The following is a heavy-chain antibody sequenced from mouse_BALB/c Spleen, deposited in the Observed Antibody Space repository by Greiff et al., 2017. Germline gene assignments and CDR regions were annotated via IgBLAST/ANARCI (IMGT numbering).Heavy chain of an antibody. CDR1: GFSLTSYG. CDR3: ARLYGYDDGGWYFDV. Sequence: QVQLKQSGPGLVAPSQSLSITCTVSGFSLTSYGVHWVRQPPGKGLEWLGVIWAGGSTNYNSALVSRLSISKDNSKSQVFLKMNSLQTDDTAMYYCARLYGYDDGGWYFDVWGAGTTVTVSS. J-gene: IGHJ1*01. V-gene: IGHV2-9*02. D-gene: IGHD2-2*01. CDR2: IWAGGST.